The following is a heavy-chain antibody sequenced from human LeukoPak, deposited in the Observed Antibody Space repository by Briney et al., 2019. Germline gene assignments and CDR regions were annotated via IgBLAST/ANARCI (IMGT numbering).Heavy chain of an antibody. CDR3: ARDTNGDGWFDP. D-gene: IGHD4-17*01. V-gene: IGHV3-48*01. J-gene: IGHJ5*02. CDR2: ISSSSRNI. Sequence: GGSLRLSCAASGFTFSSYSMNWVRQAPGKGLEWVSYISSSSRNIYYADSVKGRFTISRDNSKNTLYLQMNSLRAEDTSVYYCARDTNGDGWFDPWGQGTLVTVSS. CDR1: GFTFSSYS.